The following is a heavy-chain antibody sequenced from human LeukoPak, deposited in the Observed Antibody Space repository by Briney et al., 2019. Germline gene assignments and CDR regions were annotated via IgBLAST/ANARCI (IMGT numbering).Heavy chain of an antibody. Sequence: SETLSLTCTVSSDSISSYYWSWIRQPPGKGLEWIGSIYYSGSTYYNPSLKSRVTISVDTSKNQFSLKLSSVTAADTAVYYCARDIVVVVAATDSATYWGQGTLVTVSS. V-gene: IGHV4-39*07. J-gene: IGHJ4*02. CDR3: ARDIVVVVAATDSATY. D-gene: IGHD2-15*01. CDR1: SDSISSYY. CDR2: IYYSGST.